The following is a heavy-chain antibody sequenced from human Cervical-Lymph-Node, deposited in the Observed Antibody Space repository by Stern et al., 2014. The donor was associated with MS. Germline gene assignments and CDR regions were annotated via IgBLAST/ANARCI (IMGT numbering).Heavy chain of an antibody. Sequence: QLVQSGAEVKKPGASVKVSCKASGYTFTSYDINWVRQGTGQGLEWMGWMNPYSGNAVYAQKLQGRVTMTRDTSTSTAYLELTSLRSEDTAVFYCARGRELLSLDYWGQGTLVTVSS. V-gene: IGHV1-8*01. J-gene: IGHJ4*02. D-gene: IGHD1-26*01. CDR2: MNPYSGNA. CDR3: ARGRELLSLDY. CDR1: GYTFTSYD.